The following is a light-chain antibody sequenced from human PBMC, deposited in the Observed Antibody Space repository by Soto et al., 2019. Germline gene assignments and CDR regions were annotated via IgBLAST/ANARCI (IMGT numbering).Light chain of an antibody. CDR3: QQYGYTPRT. J-gene: IGKJ1*01. Sequence: EIVMTQSPATLSVSPGGRATLSCRASQSVSSNLAWYQQKPGQTPRLIIYGASSRATGIPDRFSGSGSGTDFTLTISRLEPEDFAVYYCQQYGYTPRTFGQGTKVDIK. CDR1: QSVSSN. CDR2: GAS. V-gene: IGKV3-20*01.